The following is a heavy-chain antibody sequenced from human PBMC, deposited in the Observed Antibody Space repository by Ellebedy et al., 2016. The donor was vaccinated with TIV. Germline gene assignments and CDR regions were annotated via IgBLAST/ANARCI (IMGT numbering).Heavy chain of an antibody. CDR1: GYSFTSYW. CDR2: IYPGDSDT. V-gene: IGHV5-51*01. Sequence: GESLKISCKGSGYSFTSYWIGWVRQMPGKGLEWMGIIYPGDSDTRYSPSFQGQVTISADKSISTAYLQWSSLKASDTAMYYCARHGRQLVQPYYYYGMDVWGQGTTVTVSS. CDR3: ARHGRQLVQPYYYYGMDV. D-gene: IGHD6-13*01. J-gene: IGHJ6*02.